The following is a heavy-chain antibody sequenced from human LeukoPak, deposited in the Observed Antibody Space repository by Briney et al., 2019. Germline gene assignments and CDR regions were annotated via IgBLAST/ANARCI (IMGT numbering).Heavy chain of an antibody. J-gene: IGHJ6*03. Sequence: SETLSLTCTVSGGSISSYYWSWIRQPPGKGLEWIGYIYYSGSTNYNPSLKSRVTISVDTSTNQFSLKLRSVTAADTAVYYCARVKTTMTSNYYYYYMDVWGKGTTVTVSS. CDR2: IYYSGST. CDR1: GGSISSYY. V-gene: IGHV4-59*01. D-gene: IGHD4-17*01. CDR3: ARVKTTMTSNYYYYYMDV.